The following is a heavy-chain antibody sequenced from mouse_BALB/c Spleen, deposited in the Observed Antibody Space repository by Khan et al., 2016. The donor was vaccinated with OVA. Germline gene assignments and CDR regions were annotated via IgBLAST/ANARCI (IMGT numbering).Heavy chain of an antibody. CDR1: GYIFTDYN. CDR2: IFPGSDNT. CDR3: TREWAAWFPY. V-gene: IGHV1-77*01. J-gene: IGHJ3*01. Sequence: QIQLVQSGAELARPGASVKLSCKASGYIFTDYNINWMRQRTGKGLEWIGEIFPGSDNTYYNERFKGKATLTVDKSSSTAYMHLSSLTSEDSAVYFCTREWAAWFPYWGQGTLVTVSA.